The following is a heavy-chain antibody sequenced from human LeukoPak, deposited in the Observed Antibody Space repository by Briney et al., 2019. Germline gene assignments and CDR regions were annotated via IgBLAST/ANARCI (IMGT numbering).Heavy chain of an antibody. CDR1: GYSLSNFYY. V-gene: IGHV4-38-2*02. CDR3: ARDEEQLWFDS. Sequence: PSETLSLTCTVSGYSLSNFYYWAWIRQPPGKGLEWIGTVYHNGSTYYNPSLKSRVTISIDKSENQFSLRLRSVTAADTALYYCARDEEQLWFDSWGQGTLVTVSS. D-gene: IGHD1/OR15-1a*01. CDR2: VYHNGST. J-gene: IGHJ5*01.